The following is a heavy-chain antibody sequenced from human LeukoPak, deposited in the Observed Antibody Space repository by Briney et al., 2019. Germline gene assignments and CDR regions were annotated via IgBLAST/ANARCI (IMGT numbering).Heavy chain of an antibody. J-gene: IGHJ4*02. D-gene: IGHD3-22*01. CDR1: GGSISSGSYY. V-gene: IGHV4-61*02. Sequence: SETLSLTCTVSGGSISSGSYYWSWIRQPAGKGLEWIGRIYTSGSTNYNPSLKSRVTISVDTSKNQFSLKLSSVTAADTAVYYCARGGYYEHFDYWGQGTLVTVSS. CDR2: IYTSGST. CDR3: ARGGYYEHFDY.